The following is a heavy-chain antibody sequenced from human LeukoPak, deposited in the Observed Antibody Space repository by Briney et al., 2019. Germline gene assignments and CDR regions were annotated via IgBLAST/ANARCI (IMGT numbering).Heavy chain of an antibody. D-gene: IGHD5-12*01. J-gene: IGHJ6*02. Sequence: SETLSLTCTVSGGSISSGDYYWSWIRQPPGKGLEWIGYIYYSGSTYYNPSLKSRVTISVDTSKNQFPLKLSSVTAADTAAYYCATLSRDSGYAGYGMDVWGQGTTVTVSS. CDR2: IYYSGST. CDR3: ATLSRDSGYAGYGMDV. V-gene: IGHV4-30-4*01. CDR1: GGSISSGDYY.